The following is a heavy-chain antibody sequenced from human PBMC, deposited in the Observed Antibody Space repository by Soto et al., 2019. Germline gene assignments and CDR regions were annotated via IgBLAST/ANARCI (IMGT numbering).Heavy chain of an antibody. V-gene: IGHV1-69*01. D-gene: IGHD2-2*01. CDR1: GGTFGSYA. CDR2: IIPVSGAA. J-gene: IGHJ4*02. CDR3: AKALGCRSTSSTLDY. Sequence: QVQLVQSGAEVKKPGSSVKVSCKASGGTFGSYAFSWLRQAPGQGLEWMGGIIPVSGAAHYAQKFQGRVTITADESTSIAYMELSSMSSQDTAVYYCAKALGCRSTSSTLDYWGQGTRVIVSS.